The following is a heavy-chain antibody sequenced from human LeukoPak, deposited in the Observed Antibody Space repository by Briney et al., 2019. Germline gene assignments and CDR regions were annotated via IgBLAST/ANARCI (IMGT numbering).Heavy chain of an antibody. J-gene: IGHJ3*02. Sequence: PSGTLSLTCAVYGESFSGHYGSWIRQPPGKGLEWIGEINHRGSTSYNPSLKSRVTISVDTSKNQFSLNLSSVTAADTAVYYCARHGPGDRRAFDIWGQGTMVTVSS. CDR3: ARHGPGDRRAFDI. CDR1: GESFSGHY. V-gene: IGHV4-34*01. CDR2: INHRGST. D-gene: IGHD3-10*01.